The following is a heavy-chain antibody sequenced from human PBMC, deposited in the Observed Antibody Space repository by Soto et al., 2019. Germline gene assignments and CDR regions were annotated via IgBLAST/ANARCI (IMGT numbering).Heavy chain of an antibody. Sequence: ASVKVSCKASGYTFTGYYMHWVRQAPRQGLEWMGWINPNSGGTNYAQKFQGRVTMTRDTSISTAYMELSRLRSDDTAVYYCAREIGDIVLMVYATNYYYGMDVWGQGTTVTVSS. CDR1: GYTFTGYY. CDR3: AREIGDIVLMVYATNYYYGMDV. V-gene: IGHV1-2*02. D-gene: IGHD2-8*01. CDR2: INPNSGGT. J-gene: IGHJ6*02.